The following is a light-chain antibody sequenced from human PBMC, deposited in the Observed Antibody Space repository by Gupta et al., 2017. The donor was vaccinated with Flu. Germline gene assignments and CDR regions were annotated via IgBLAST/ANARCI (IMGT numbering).Light chain of an antibody. CDR1: SSNIGAGYD. CDR3: QSYDSSVYV. V-gene: IGLV1-40*01. J-gene: IGLJ1*01. Sequence: QPVLTQPPSVSGAPGQRVTISCTGSSSNIGAGYDVHWYQQLPGTAPKLLIYANIYRPSGVPARFSGSKSGTSASLAITGLQAEDEADYYCQSYDSSVYVFGSGTKVTVL. CDR2: ANI.